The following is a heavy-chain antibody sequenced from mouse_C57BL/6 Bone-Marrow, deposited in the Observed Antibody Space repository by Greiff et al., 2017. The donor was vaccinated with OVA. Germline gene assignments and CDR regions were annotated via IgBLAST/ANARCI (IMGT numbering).Heavy chain of an antibody. J-gene: IGHJ2*01. CDR2: ISSGSSTI. Sequence: DVHLVESGGGLVKPGGSLKLSCAASGFTFSDYGMHWVRQAPEKGLEWVAYISSGSSTIYYADTVKGRFTISRDNAKNTLFLQMTSLRSEDTAMYYCAGGYYGSSYDYFDYWGQGTTLTVSS. CDR1: GFTFSDYG. V-gene: IGHV5-17*01. CDR3: AGGYYGSSYDYFDY. D-gene: IGHD1-1*01.